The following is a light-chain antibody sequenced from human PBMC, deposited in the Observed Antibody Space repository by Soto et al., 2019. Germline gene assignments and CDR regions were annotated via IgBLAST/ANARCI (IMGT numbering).Light chain of an antibody. CDR2: GAS. J-gene: IGKJ1*01. CDR1: QSVSRY. CDR3: QQYGSSSWT. V-gene: IGKV3-20*01. Sequence: EIVLTQSPATLSLSPGERATLSCRASQSVSRYLAWYQQKPGQAPRLLIYGASSRATGIPDRFSGSGSGSDFTLTISRLEPEDFAVYYCQQYGSSSWTFGQGTKVDIK.